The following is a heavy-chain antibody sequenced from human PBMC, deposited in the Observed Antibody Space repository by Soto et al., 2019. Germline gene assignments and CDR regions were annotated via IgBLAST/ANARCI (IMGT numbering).Heavy chain of an antibody. V-gene: IGHV4-4*07. Sequence: SETLSLTCTVSGGSISSYYWSWIRQSAGKGLEWIGRIYTSGSTNYNPSLKSRVTMSVDTSKNQFSLKPSSVTAADTAVYYCARGGYSSGWYGGGYYYYYGMDVWGQGTTVTVSS. CDR3: ARGGYSSGWYGGGYYYYYGMDV. CDR1: GGSISSYY. D-gene: IGHD6-19*01. J-gene: IGHJ6*02. CDR2: IYTSGST.